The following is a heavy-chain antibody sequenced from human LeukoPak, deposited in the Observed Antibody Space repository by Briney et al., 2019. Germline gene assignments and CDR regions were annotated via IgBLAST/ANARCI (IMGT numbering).Heavy chain of an antibody. Sequence: SETLSVTCTVSGGSINSYYWSWIRQPPGKGLEWIGYIYYSGSTNYNPSLKSRVTISVDTSKNQFSLKLSSVTAADTAVYYCARVGNGYSSSWYAWWFDPWGQGTLVTVSS. CDR1: GGSINSYY. V-gene: IGHV4-59*01. CDR3: ARVGNGYSSSWYAWWFDP. J-gene: IGHJ5*02. D-gene: IGHD6-13*01. CDR2: IYYSGST.